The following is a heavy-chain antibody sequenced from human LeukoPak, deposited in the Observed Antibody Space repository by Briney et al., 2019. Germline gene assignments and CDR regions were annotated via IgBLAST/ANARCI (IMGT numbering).Heavy chain of an antibody. Sequence: PGGSLRLSCAASGFTFSSYSMNWVRQAPGKGLEWVSSISSSSSYIYYADSVKGRFTISRDNAKNSLYLQMNSLRAEDTAVYYCXXXXXRAAGSRNYYYYYYMDVWGKGTTVIVSS. CDR3: XXXXXRAAGSRNYYYYYYMDV. V-gene: IGHV3-21*01. J-gene: IGHJ6*03. D-gene: IGHD6-13*01. CDR2: ISSSSSYI. CDR1: GFTFSSYS.